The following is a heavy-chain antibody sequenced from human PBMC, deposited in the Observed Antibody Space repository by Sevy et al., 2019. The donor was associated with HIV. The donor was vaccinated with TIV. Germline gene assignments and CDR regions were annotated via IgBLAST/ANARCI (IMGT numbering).Heavy chain of an antibody. D-gene: IGHD3-22*01. V-gene: IGHV3-23*01. Sequence: GGSLRLSCAASGFTFSNYAMNWVRQAPGKGLEWVSGISATGESTYYADSVKGNFTISSDNSRNTLYLQMNSLRAEDTAVYYCAKRDSSALYNGVSVFDSWGLGTLVTVSS. CDR3: AKRDSSALYNGVSVFDS. CDR2: ISATGEST. CDR1: GFTFSNYA. J-gene: IGHJ4*02.